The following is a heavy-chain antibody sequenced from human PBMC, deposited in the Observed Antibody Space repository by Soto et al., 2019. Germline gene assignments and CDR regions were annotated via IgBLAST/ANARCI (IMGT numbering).Heavy chain of an antibody. J-gene: IGHJ6*03. V-gene: IGHV1-2*04. CDR1: GDTFTDYY. Sequence: QVQLVQSGAEVKKPGASVTVSCRSSGDTFTDYYMHWVRQAPGQGLEWMGWINPNSGVTKYAQKFQGWVTMTRDTSIRTGYMQLSRRRSDDTAVYYCARERGGATATLDYYYFYMDVWGTGTTVTVSS. D-gene: IGHD2-15*01. CDR3: ARERGGATATLDYYYFYMDV. CDR2: INPNSGVT.